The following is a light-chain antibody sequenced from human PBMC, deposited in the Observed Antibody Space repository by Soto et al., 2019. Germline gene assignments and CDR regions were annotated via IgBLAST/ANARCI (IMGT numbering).Light chain of an antibody. Sequence: IRVAQAPSSLSSSVGDSVTITCRASQGISSFLAWHQQKPGKAPKLLIYAASTLQSGVPSRFSGSGSGTDFPLTISSLQPEDSATHLCQPLNSYPITFGQGPRLQIK. CDR1: QGISSF. J-gene: IGKJ5*01. CDR3: QPLNSYPIT. V-gene: IGKV1-9*01. CDR2: AAS.